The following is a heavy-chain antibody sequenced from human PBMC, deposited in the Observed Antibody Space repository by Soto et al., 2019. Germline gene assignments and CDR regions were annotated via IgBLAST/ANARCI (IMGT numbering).Heavy chain of an antibody. CDR2: FDPEDGET. V-gene: IGHV1-24*01. J-gene: IGHJ6*02. CDR1: GYTLTELS. CDR3: ATAPRAGTGYYYYGMDV. D-gene: IGHD6-13*01. Sequence: ASVKVSCKVSGYTLTELSMHWVRQAPGKGLEWMGSFDPEDGETIYAQKFQGRVTMTEDTSTDTAYMELSSLRSEDTAVYYCATAPRAGTGYYYYGMDVWGQGTTVTVSS.